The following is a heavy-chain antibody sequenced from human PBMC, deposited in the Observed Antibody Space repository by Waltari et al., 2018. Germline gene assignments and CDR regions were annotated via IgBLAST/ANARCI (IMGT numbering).Heavy chain of an antibody. D-gene: IGHD3-22*01. CDR1: GFTFSSYI. J-gene: IGHJ4*02. CDR2: ISSSSSYI. CDR3: ARAVTMIVVVPSGY. Sequence: EVQLVESGGGLVKPGGSLRLSCAASGFTFSSYIMNWVRQAPGKGLEWVSSISSSSSYIYYADSVKGRFTISRDNAKNSLYLQMNSLRAEDTAVYYCARAVTMIVVVPSGYWGQGTLVTVSS. V-gene: IGHV3-21*01.